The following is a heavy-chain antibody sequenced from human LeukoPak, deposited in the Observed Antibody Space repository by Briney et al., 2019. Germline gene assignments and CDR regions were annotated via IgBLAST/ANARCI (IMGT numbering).Heavy chain of an antibody. CDR3: ARDYYGDYGLLDY. CDR2: IIPIFGTA. Sequence: SVKVSCKASGGTFSSYAISWVRQAPGQGLEWMGGIIPIFGTANYAQKFQGRVTITTDESTSTAYMELSSLRSEDTAVYYCARDYYGDYGLLDYWGQGTMVTVSS. D-gene: IGHD4-17*01. CDR1: GGTFSSYA. J-gene: IGHJ4*02. V-gene: IGHV1-69*05.